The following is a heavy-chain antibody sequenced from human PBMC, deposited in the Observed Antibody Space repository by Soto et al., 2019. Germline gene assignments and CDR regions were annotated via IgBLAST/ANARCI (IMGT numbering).Heavy chain of an antibody. CDR3: AKDIKGTNYYYYGMDV. J-gene: IGHJ6*02. V-gene: IGHV3-23*01. Sequence: GGSLRLSCAASGFTFSNYAMSWVRQAPGKGLEWVSGASGGGGSTYNADSVKGRITISRDNSKNTLYLQMNSLRAEDTAVYYCAKDIKGTNYYYYGMDVWGQGTTVTVSS. CDR2: ASGGGGST. D-gene: IGHD1-1*01. CDR1: GFTFSNYA.